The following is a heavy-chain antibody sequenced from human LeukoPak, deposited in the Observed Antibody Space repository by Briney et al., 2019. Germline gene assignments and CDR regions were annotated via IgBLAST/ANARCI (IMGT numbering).Heavy chain of an antibody. CDR3: TREGSGWYTDY. Sequence: PGGSLKLSCAASGFTFSGSPMHWVRQASGKGLEWVGRVRSKVNSYATAYAASVKGRFTISRDDSKNTAYLQMNSLKTEDTAVYCCTREGSGWYTDYWGQGTLVTVSS. D-gene: IGHD6-19*01. CDR1: GFTFSGSP. CDR2: VRSKVNSYAT. V-gene: IGHV3-73*01. J-gene: IGHJ4*02.